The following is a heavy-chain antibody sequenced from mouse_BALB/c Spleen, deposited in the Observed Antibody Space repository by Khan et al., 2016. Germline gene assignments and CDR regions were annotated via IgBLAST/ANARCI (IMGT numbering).Heavy chain of an antibody. Sequence: EVGLVQSGGGLVQPGAFLKRSCVASRFTISSYDMPSVRQTPDQRLELVACIDRNGGSTAYPDSVKRRFTISADIAKNALYLQMRSLKSEDTAMYYYARSAKWGQGTTLTVSS. CDR3: ARSAK. D-gene: IGHD1-3*01. CDR2: IDRNGGST. J-gene: IGHJ2*01. CDR1: RFTISSYD. V-gene: IGHV5-6-3*01.